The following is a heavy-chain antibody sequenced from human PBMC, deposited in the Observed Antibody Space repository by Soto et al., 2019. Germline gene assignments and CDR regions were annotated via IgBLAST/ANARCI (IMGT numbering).Heavy chain of an antibody. J-gene: IGHJ4*02. V-gene: IGHV4-4*02. CDR1: GASIITDNW. Sequence: QVQLQESGPGLVKPSGSLSLTCALSGASIITDNWWSWVRQPPGKEMVWIGEIYHSGNTNFNPSVKSRVTISVYKSKNQFSLKVSSVTAANTAINYCARASATSKLRGVVINWGQGALVTVST. D-gene: IGHD3-10*01. CDR2: IYHSGNT. CDR3: ARASATSKLRGVVIN.